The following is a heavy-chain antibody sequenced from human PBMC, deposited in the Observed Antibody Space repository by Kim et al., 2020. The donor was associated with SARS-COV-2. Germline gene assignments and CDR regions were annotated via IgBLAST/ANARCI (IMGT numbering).Heavy chain of an antibody. D-gene: IGHD3-3*01. J-gene: IGHJ6*02. CDR3: ARHGIRSAITIFGVVPPYGMDV. CDR2: IYYSGST. V-gene: IGHV4-39*01. Sequence: SQTLSLTCTVSGGSISSSSYYWGWIRQPPGKGLEWIGSIYYSGSTYYNPSLKSRVTISVDTSKNQFSLKLSSVTAADTAVYYCARHGIRSAITIFGVVPPYGMDVWGQGTTVTVSS. CDR1: GGSISSSSYY.